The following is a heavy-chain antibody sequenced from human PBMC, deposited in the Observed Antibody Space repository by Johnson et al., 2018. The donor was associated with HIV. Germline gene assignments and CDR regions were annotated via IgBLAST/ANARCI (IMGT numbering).Heavy chain of an antibody. CDR1: GFTLSSYA. Sequence: QVQLVESGGGVVQPGRSLRLSCAASGFTLSSYAMNWVRQAPGKGLEWVAVISYDGNNKYYADSVKGRFTISRDNSKNTLYLQMNSLKTEDTAVYYCARIAAAAIDAFDIWGQGTMVTVSS. J-gene: IGHJ3*02. D-gene: IGHD6-13*01. V-gene: IGHV3-30-3*01. CDR3: ARIAAAAIDAFDI. CDR2: ISYDGNNK.